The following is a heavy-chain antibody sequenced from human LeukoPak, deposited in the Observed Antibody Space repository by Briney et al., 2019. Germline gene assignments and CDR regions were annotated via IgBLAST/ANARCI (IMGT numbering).Heavy chain of an antibody. J-gene: IGHJ6*02. Sequence: ASVKVSCKASGYTFTSYGISWVRQAPGQGLEWMGWISAYNGNTNYAQKLQGRVTMTTDTPTSTAYMELRSLRSDDTAVYYCARVDFWSGYPHHYYYGMDVWGQGTTVTVSS. D-gene: IGHD3-3*01. CDR2: ISAYNGNT. CDR1: GYTFTSYG. CDR3: ARVDFWSGYPHHYYYGMDV. V-gene: IGHV1-18*01.